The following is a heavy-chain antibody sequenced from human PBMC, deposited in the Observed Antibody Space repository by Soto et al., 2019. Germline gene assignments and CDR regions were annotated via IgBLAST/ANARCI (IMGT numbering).Heavy chain of an antibody. Sequence: SSVQVSCKASGYTFTSYYMHWVRQAPGQGLEWMGIINPSGGSTSYAQKFQGRVTMTRDTPTSPVHMELSSLRSEDTAVYYCAVEGAYYYDGWGSDRGQGTLVTVSA. D-gene: IGHD3-22*01. CDR3: AVEGAYYYDGWGSD. J-gene: IGHJ1*01. CDR1: GYTFTSYY. CDR2: INPSGGST. V-gene: IGHV1-46*01.